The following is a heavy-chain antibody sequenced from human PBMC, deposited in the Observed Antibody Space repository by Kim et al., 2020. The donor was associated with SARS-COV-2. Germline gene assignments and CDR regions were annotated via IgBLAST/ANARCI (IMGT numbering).Heavy chain of an antibody. D-gene: IGHD1-26*01. CDR1: GFTFDDYA. CDR2: ISWNSGSI. J-gene: IGHJ4*02. Sequence: GGSLRLSCAASGFTFDDYAMHWVRQAPGKGLEWVSGISWNSGSIGYADSVKGRFTISRDNAKNSLYLQMNSLRAEDTALYYCAKDWTYSGSLPDYWGQGTLVTVSS. V-gene: IGHV3-9*01. CDR3: AKDWTYSGSLPDY.